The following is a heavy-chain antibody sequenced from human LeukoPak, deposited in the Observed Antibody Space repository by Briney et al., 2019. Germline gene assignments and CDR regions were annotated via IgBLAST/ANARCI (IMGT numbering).Heavy chain of an antibody. Sequence: GRSLRLSCAVSGFTFSDYAMSWVRQAPGKGLEWVSAISGSGGSTYYADSVKGRFTISRDNAKNTLYLQMNSLRAEDTAVYYCARGSGSYNWDNWFDPWGQGTLVTVSS. V-gene: IGHV3-23*01. CDR1: GFTFSDYA. CDR2: ISGSGGST. J-gene: IGHJ5*02. D-gene: IGHD1-26*01. CDR3: ARGSGSYNWDNWFDP.